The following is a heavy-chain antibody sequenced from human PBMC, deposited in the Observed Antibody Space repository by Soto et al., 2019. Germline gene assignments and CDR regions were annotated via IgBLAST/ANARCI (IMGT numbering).Heavy chain of an antibody. J-gene: IGHJ4*02. V-gene: IGHV1-69*06. D-gene: IGHD6-19*01. CDR2: IIPIFGTA. Sequence: SVQFSCKAXGGTFSSYAISWVRQAPGQGLEWMGGIIPIFGTANYAQKFQGRVTITADKSTSTAYMELSSLRSEDTAVYYCARGLGAVADLDCWGQGTLVTVSS. CDR1: GGTFSSYA. CDR3: ARGLGAVADLDC.